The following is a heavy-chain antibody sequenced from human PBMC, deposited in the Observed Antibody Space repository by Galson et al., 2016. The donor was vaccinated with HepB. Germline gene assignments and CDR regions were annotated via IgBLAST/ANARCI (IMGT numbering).Heavy chain of an antibody. CDR3: SRGDTAMGDAFDI. J-gene: IGHJ3*02. V-gene: IGHV4-59*01. CDR1: GGSISSYY. CDR2: ILYSGST. Sequence: SETLSLTCTVSGGSISSYYWSWIRQPPGKGLEWIGYILYSGSTNYNPSLKSRVTISVDTSKNQFSLKLSSLTAADTAVYYCSRGDTAMGDAFDIWGQGTMVTVSS. D-gene: IGHD5-18*01.